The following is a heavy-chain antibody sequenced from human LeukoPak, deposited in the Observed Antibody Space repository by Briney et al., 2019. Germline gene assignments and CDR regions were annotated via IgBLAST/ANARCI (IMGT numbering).Heavy chain of an antibody. Sequence: GGSLRLSCAASGFTFSYYSMTWVRQAPGKGLEWVSYISVGSSGIYYADSVKGRFTISRDNAKNSLYLQMNSLRDEDTAVYYCARDVSDYCRDGSCYGVRLDPWGQGTLVTVSS. CDR2: ISVGSSGI. V-gene: IGHV3-48*02. CDR1: GFTFSYYS. J-gene: IGHJ5*02. D-gene: IGHD2-15*01. CDR3: ARDVSDYCRDGSCYGVRLDP.